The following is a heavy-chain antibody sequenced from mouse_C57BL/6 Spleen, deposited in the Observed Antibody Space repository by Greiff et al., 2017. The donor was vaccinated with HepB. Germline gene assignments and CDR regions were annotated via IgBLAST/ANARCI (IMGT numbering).Heavy chain of an antibody. CDR3: ASPDLLRYFDV. J-gene: IGHJ1*03. V-gene: IGHV5-17*01. D-gene: IGHD2-1*01. CDR1: GFTFSDYG. CDR2: ISSGSSTI. Sequence: EVQLVESGGGLVKPGGSLKLSCAASGFTFSDYGMHWVRQAPEKGLEWVAYISSGSSTIYYADTVKGRFTISRDNAKNTLFLQMTSLRSVDTAMYYCASPDLLRYFDVWGTGTTVTVSS.